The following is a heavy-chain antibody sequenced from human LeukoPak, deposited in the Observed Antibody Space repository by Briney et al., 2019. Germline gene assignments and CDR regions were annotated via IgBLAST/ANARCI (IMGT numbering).Heavy chain of an antibody. J-gene: IGHJ4*02. Sequence: GSLRLSCAASGFAFSNYNMNWVRQPPGKGLEWIGEINHSGSTNYNPSLKSRVTISVDTSKNQFSLKLSSVTAADTAVYYCARVSFLGYCSGGSCYLDYWGQGTLVTVSS. CDR2: INHSGST. V-gene: IGHV4-34*01. CDR1: GFAFSNYN. D-gene: IGHD2-15*01. CDR3: ARVSFLGYCSGGSCYLDY.